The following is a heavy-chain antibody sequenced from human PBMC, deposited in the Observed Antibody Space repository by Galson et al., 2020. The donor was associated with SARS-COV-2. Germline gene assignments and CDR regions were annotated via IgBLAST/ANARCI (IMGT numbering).Heavy chain of an antibody. CDR2: TYYRSKWYS. J-gene: IGHJ4*02. CDR1: GDSVSSNSAA. V-gene: IGHV6-1*01. D-gene: IGHD6-19*01. Sequence: SQTLSLTCAISGDSVSSNSAAWNWLRQSPSRGLEWLGRTYYRSKWYSDYAVSVKSRTIINPDTSKNQFSLQLNSVTPEDTAVYYCARDGRQPWLPGFDCWAQGTRVTVSS. CDR3: ARDGRQPWLPGFDC.